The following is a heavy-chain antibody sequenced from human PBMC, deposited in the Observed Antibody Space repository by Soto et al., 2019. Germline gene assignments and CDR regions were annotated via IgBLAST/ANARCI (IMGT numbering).Heavy chain of an antibody. CDR2: INPNSGGT. V-gene: IGHV1-2*04. Sequence: VASVKVSCKASGYTFTGYYMHWVRQAPGQGLEWMGWINPNSGGTNYAQKFQGWVTMTRDTSISTAYMELSRLRSDDTAVYYCARDLLYSGSSGDAFDIWGQGTMVTVSS. J-gene: IGHJ3*02. D-gene: IGHD1-26*01. CDR1: GYTFTGYY. CDR3: ARDLLYSGSSGDAFDI.